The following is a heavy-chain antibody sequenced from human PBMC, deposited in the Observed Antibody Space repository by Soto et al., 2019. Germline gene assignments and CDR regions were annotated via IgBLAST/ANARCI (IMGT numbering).Heavy chain of an antibody. D-gene: IGHD3-3*01. Sequence: GASVKVSCKASGYTFTSYGISWVRQAPGQGLEWMGWIRAYNGNTNYAQKLQGRVTMTTDTSTSTAYMELRSLRSDDTAVYYCARVVTIFGVVIASGGMDVWGQGTTVTVSS. V-gene: IGHV1-18*01. CDR2: IRAYNGNT. CDR1: GYTFTSYG. CDR3: ARVVTIFGVVIASGGMDV. J-gene: IGHJ6*02.